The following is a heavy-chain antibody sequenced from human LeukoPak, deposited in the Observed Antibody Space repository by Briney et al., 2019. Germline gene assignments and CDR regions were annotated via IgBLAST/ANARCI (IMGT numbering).Heavy chain of an antibody. Sequence: SETLSLTCTVSGGSTSNYYWNWIRQPPGKGLEWIGYVYYSGSTNYNPSLKSRLTISVDRTKNQVSLNLNSVTAADTAVYYCARGRPFDYWGQGTLVTVSS. CDR3: ARGRPFDY. CDR1: GGSTSNYY. CDR2: VYYSGST. V-gene: IGHV4-59*01. J-gene: IGHJ4*02.